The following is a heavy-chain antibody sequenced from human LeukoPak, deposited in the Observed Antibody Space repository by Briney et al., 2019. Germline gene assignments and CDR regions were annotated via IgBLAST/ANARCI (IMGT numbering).Heavy chain of an antibody. CDR3: ARARTGYSPYYFDY. Sequence: PSETLSLTCTVSGGSISSYYRSWIRQPPGKGLEWIGYIYYSGSTNYNPSLKSRVTISVDTSKNQFSLKLSSVTAADTAVYYCARARTGYSPYYFDYWGQGTLVTVSS. CDR2: IYYSGST. J-gene: IGHJ4*02. D-gene: IGHD3/OR15-3a*01. CDR1: GGSISSYY. V-gene: IGHV4-59*08.